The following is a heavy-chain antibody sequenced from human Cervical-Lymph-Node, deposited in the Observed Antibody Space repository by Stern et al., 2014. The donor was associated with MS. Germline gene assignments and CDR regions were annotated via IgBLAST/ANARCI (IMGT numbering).Heavy chain of an antibody. CDR1: GFTFDGYA. D-gene: IGHD1-14*01. Sequence: EVQLVESGGGLVQPGGSLRISCVVSGFTFDGYAMPWVRQTPGKGLEWVAGFMLKNGVTGYADSVKGRFTISRDNAKNALYLQMNSLRAEDTALYYCTRDLKPGGADVWGQGTTVTVSS. CDR3: TRDLKPGGADV. V-gene: IGHV3-9*01. CDR2: FMLKNGVT. J-gene: IGHJ6*02.